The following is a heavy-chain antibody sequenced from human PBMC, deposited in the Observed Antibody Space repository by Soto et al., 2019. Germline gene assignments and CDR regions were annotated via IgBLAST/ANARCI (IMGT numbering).Heavy chain of an antibody. D-gene: IGHD3-10*01. V-gene: IGHV1-18*01. CDR3: ARGVGSGSYYNQYNWFDP. CDR2: ISGDNGNT. CDR1: GGTFSSYT. J-gene: IGHJ5*02. Sequence: GASVKVSCKASGGTFSSYTISWVRQAPGQGLEWMGWISGDNGNTDYAQKLQGRVTMTTDTSTNTAYMEVRSLRSDDTAVYYCARGVGSGSYYNQYNWFDPWGQGTLVPVSS.